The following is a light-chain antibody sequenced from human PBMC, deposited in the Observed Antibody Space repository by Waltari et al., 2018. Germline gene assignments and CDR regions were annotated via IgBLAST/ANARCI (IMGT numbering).Light chain of an antibody. V-gene: IGKV4-1*01. CDR3: QQYYTILRT. CDR2: LAS. J-gene: IGKJ1*01. Sequence: DIVMTQSPDSLAVSLGERATINCKPSQSVLYSSNNKNFLAWYQQKPRQPPRLLIYLASTRESGVPDRFSGSGSGTNFTLTINSLQAEDVAVYYCQQYYTILRTFGQGTKVEIK. CDR1: QSVLYSSNNKNF.